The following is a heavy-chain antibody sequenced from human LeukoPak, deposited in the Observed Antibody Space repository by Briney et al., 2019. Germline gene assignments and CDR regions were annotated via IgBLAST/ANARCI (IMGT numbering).Heavy chain of an antibody. V-gene: IGHV3-53*01. CDR2: MDNFGYK. Sequence: PGGSLRLSCAASGFSVNNNYMNWVRQATGKGLEWVSLMDNFGYKHYADSVEGRVTISRDSSRNTVCLQLNSLRAEDTAVYYCAGGSYYGSGSRPGYIEHWGQGTLVTVSS. CDR3: AGGSYYGSGSRPGYIEH. CDR1: GFSVNNNY. J-gene: IGHJ4*02. D-gene: IGHD3-10*01.